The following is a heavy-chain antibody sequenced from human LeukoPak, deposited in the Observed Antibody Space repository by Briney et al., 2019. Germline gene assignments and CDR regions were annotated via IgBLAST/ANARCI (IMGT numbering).Heavy chain of an antibody. CDR3: ARSYLWELLGVAFDL. CDR2: IYTSGST. J-gene: IGHJ3*01. V-gene: IGHV4-61*02. Sequence: SSETLSLTCTVSGGSINSDSYYWSWIRQPAGKGLEWIGRIYTSGSTNYNPSLKSRVTISVDTSKNQFSLKLSSVTAADTAVHYCARSYLWELLGVAFDLWGQGTMVTVSS. CDR1: GGSINSDSYY. D-gene: IGHD1-26*01.